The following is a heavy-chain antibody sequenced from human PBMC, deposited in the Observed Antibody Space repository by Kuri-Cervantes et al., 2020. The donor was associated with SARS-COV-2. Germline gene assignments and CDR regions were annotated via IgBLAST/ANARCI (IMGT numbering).Heavy chain of an antibody. V-gene: IGHV4-39*07. CDR1: GGSISSSSYY. J-gene: IGHJ4*02. CDR3: CREGYNYIDY. Sequence: ESLKISCTVSGGSISSSSYYWGWIRQPPGKGLEWIGTIHRSGVTYYNPSLKSRITMSVDTSKNLFSLKLSSVTAADTAVYYCCREGYNYIDYWGQGTLVTVSS. CDR2: IHRSGVT. D-gene: IGHD5-18*01.